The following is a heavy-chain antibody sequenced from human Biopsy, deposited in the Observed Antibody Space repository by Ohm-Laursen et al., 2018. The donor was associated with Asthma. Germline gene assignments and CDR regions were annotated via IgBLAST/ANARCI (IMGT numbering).Heavy chain of an antibody. CDR1: NGSINDYY. V-gene: IGHV4-59*01. D-gene: IGHD6-13*01. CDR2: VHSSGST. J-gene: IGHJ5*02. Sequence: SQTLSLTCTVSNGSINDYYWNWIRPFPGKGLEGIGYVHSSGSTRFNPSPKSRVTVSVDTSVDQVSLKLSSVSAADTAIYYCARATSTWSQSGPHFFDHWGPGTLVTVPS. CDR3: ARATSTWSQSGPHFFDH.